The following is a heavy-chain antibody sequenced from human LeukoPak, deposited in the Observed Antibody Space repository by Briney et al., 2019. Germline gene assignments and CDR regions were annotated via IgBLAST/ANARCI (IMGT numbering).Heavy chain of an antibody. CDR3: ARVRAPDYDFWSGYSYYYYMDV. J-gene: IGHJ6*03. Sequence: SETLSLTCSVSGGSISSYYWSWIRQPPGKGLEGIGDIYYSGSTNYNPSLKSRVTISVDTSKNQFSLKPSSVTAADTAVYYCARVRAPDYDFWSGYSYYYYMDVWGKGTTVTVSS. D-gene: IGHD3-3*01. CDR1: GGSISSYY. CDR2: IYYSGST. V-gene: IGHV4-59*01.